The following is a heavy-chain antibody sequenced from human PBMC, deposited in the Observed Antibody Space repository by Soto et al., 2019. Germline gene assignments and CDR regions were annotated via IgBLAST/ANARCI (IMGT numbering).Heavy chain of an antibody. CDR3: AKVPSGLYYFDY. CDR2: INSDGSST. CDR1: GFTFRRYW. J-gene: IGHJ4*02. D-gene: IGHD3-22*01. Sequence: PXXSLILSCETSGFTFRRYWRTWVLPAPGKGLVWVSRINSDGSSTSYADSVKGRFTISRDNSKNTLYLQMNSMRAEDTAVYYCAKVPSGLYYFDYWGQGTLVTVSS. V-gene: IGHV3-74*01.